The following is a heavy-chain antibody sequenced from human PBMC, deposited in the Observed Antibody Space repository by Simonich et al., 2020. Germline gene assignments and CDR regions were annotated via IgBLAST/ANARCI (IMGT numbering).Heavy chain of an antibody. V-gene: IGHV3-7*01. CDR3: ARDREVYGSGSYYNY. D-gene: IGHD3-10*01. CDR1: GFTFSSYW. CDR2: IKQDGSEK. Sequence: EVQLVESGGGLVQPGGSLRLSCAASGFTFSSYWMSWVRQATGKGLEWVANIKQDGSEKYYGDSVKGRFTISRDNAKNSLYLQMNSLRAEDTAVYYCARDREVYGSGSYYNYWGQGTLVTVSS. J-gene: IGHJ4*02.